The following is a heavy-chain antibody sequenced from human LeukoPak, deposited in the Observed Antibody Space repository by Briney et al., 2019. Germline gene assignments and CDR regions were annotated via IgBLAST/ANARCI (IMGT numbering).Heavy chain of an antibody. Sequence: PGGSLRLSCAASGFTFSSYAMSWVRRAPGKGLEWVSAISGSGGSTYYADSVKGRFTISRDNSKNTLYLQMNSLRAEDTAVYYRASRPPHYDSSGYLTWGQGTLVTVSS. J-gene: IGHJ5*02. D-gene: IGHD3-22*01. V-gene: IGHV3-23*01. CDR1: GFTFSSYA. CDR2: ISGSGGST. CDR3: ASRPPHYDSSGYLT.